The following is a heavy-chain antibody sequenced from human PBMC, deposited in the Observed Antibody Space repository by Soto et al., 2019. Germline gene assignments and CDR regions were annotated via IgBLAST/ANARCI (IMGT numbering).Heavy chain of an antibody. Sequence: EVQLVDSGGGLVQPGGSLRLSCAASGFTFSTFEMNWVRQAPGKGLEWVSGISWNSGSIGYADSVKGRFTISRDNAKNSLYLQMNSLRAEDTALYYCAKLHHDDYGDQADWFDPWGQGTLVTVSS. V-gene: IGHV3-9*01. CDR2: ISWNSGSI. CDR3: AKLHHDDYGDQADWFDP. J-gene: IGHJ5*02. D-gene: IGHD4-17*01. CDR1: GFTFSTFE.